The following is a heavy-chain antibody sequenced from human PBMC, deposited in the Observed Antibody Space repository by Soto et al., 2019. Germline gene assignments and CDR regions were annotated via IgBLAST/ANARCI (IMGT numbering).Heavy chain of an antibody. J-gene: IGHJ4*02. Sequence: LRLSFAASGFTFSSYGMHWVRQAPGKGLEWVAVISYDGSNKYYADSVKGRFTISRDNSKNTLYLQMNSLRAEDTAVYYCAKDDPYFDYWGQGTPVTVSS. CDR1: GFTFSSYG. V-gene: IGHV3-30*18. CDR3: AKDDPYFDY. CDR2: ISYDGSNK.